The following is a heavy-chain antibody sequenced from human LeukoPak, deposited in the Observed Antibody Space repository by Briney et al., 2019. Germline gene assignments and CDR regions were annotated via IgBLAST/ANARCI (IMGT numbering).Heavy chain of an antibody. CDR2: IYYGGST. V-gene: IGHV4-39*01. Sequence: SETLSLTCPVSGGSISSDRHYWGWIRQSSGKGLEWIGSIYYGGSTYQNPSLKSRLTLSVDISKNQFSLKLTSVTAADTGVYFCAGRTEGAIDSPIFESWGQGLLVTVSS. CDR1: GGSISSDRHY. D-gene: IGHD3/OR15-3a*01. J-gene: IGHJ4*02. CDR3: AGRTEGAIDSPIFES.